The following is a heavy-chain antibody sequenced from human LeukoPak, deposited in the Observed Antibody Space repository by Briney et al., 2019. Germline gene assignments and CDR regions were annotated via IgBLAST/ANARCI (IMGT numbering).Heavy chain of an antibody. V-gene: IGHV1-2*02. CDR3: ARALKGKWELLQSY. CDR2: INPNSGGT. Sequence: ASVKVSCKASGYTFTGYYMHWVQQAPGQGLEWMGWINPNSGGTNYAQKFQGRVTMTRDTSISTAYMELSRLRSDDTAVYYCARALKGKWELLQSYWGQGTLVTVSS. J-gene: IGHJ4*02. CDR1: GYTFTGYY. D-gene: IGHD1-26*01.